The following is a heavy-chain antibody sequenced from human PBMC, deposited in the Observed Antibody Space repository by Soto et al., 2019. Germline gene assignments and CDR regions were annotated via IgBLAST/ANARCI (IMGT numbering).Heavy chain of an antibody. CDR2: ISSSSSYI. J-gene: IGHJ4*02. CDR3: ARREGYCSGIRCYEYFDY. V-gene: IGHV3-11*03. Sequence: GGSLRLSCAASGFTFSDYHMSWIRQAPGKGLEWVSNISSSSSYINYADSVKGRFTISRDNAKNSLYLQMNSLGAEDTAVYYCARREGYCSGIRCYEYFDYWGQGTQVTVS. D-gene: IGHD2-2*01. CDR1: GFTFSDYH.